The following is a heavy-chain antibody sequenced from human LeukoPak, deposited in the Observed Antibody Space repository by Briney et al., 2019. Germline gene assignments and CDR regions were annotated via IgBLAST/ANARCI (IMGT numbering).Heavy chain of an antibody. V-gene: IGHV1-69*04. CDR3: ARLRTGYGEYFDY. D-gene: IGHD3/OR15-3a*01. CDR1: GGTFSSYA. J-gene: IGHJ4*02. Sequence: SVKVSCKASGGTFSSYAISWVRQAPGQGLEWMGRIIPILGIANYAQKFQGRVTITADKSTSTAYMELSSLRSEDTAVYYCARLRTGYGEYFDYWGQGTLVTVSS. CDR2: IIPILGIA.